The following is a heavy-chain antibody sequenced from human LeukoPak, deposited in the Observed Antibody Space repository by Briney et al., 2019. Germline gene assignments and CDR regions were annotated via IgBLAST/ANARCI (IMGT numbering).Heavy chain of an antibody. CDR2: INVYNGNT. D-gene: IGHD2/OR15-2a*01. Sequence: ASVKVSCKASGYTFTTSGINWVRQAPGQGLEWMGCINVYNGNTNYAQKFQGRITMTRDTSTNTAYMELRSLKSDDTAVYYCGRHTSMGVPLDILEKWFDTWGQGTLVTVSS. CDR3: GRHTSMGVPLDILEKWFDT. CDR1: GYTFTTSG. J-gene: IGHJ5*02. V-gene: IGHV1-18*01.